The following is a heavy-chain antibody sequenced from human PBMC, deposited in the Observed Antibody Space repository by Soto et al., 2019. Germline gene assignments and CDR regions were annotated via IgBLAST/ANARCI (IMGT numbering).Heavy chain of an antibody. CDR1: GLTVIIAW. Sequence: SCAASGLTVIIAWITVVCKAPGKGLEWVGRIKSKTEGGTTVFAAPVKGRFAISRDYSKNMVEPQMNSLKTEYTGIYYCTTDAYSTMIVNGFDYWGHGTLVPVSA. V-gene: IGHV3-15*07. CDR2: IKSKTEGGTT. CDR3: TTDAYSTMIVNGFDY. D-gene: IGHD3-22*01. J-gene: IGHJ4*01.